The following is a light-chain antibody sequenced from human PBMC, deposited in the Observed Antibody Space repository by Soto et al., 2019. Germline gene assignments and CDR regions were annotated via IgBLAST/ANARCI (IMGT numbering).Light chain of an antibody. CDR1: QSVSSY. Sequence: EIVLTQSPGTLSVSPGERATLSCRASQSVSSYLAWYQQKPGQAPRLLIYDASNRATGIPARFSGSGSGTDFTLTISSLEPEDFAVYYCQQRSNWPGYTFGQGTKLEIK. J-gene: IGKJ2*01. CDR3: QQRSNWPGYT. V-gene: IGKV3-11*01. CDR2: DAS.